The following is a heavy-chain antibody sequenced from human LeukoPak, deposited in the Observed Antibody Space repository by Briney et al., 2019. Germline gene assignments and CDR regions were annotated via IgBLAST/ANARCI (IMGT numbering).Heavy chain of an antibody. CDR2: INPNSGGT. CDR1: GYTFTGYY. Sequence: ASVKVSCKASGYTFTGYYMHWVRQAPGQGLEWMGWINPNSGGTNYAQKFQGRVTMPRDTSISTAYMELSRLRSDDTAVYYCARDYRAAGSVDYWGQGTLVTVSS. D-gene: IGHD6-13*01. J-gene: IGHJ4*02. CDR3: ARDYRAAGSVDY. V-gene: IGHV1-2*02.